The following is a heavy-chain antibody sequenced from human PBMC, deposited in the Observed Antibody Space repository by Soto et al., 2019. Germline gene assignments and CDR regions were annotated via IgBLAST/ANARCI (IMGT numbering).Heavy chain of an antibody. V-gene: IGHV3-9*01. D-gene: IGHD1-20*01. J-gene: IGHJ4*02. CDR3: VKDVNWSKQGYFDS. CDR1: GLTFDDFA. Sequence: PGGSLRLSCAASGLTFDDFAFHWVRQAPGKGLEWVSGINWNSGRVDYADSVKGRFTISRDNPKNSLYLQMSSLTTDDTALYYCVKDVNWSKQGYFDSWGQGTLVTVSS. CDR2: INWNSGRV.